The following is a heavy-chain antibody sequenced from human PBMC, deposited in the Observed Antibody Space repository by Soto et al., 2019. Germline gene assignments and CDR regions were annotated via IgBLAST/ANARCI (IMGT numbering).Heavy chain of an antibody. CDR1: GGSISSYY. V-gene: IGHV4-59*08. J-gene: IGHJ6*03. D-gene: IGHD2-2*01. CDR2: IYYSGST. CDR3: ARHGLGYCSSTSCTYYYYYYMDV. Sequence: PSETLSLTCTVSGGSISSYYWSWIRQPPGKGLEWIGYIYYSGSTNYNPSLKSRVTISVDTSKNQFSLKLSSVTAADTAVYYCARHGLGYCSSTSCTYYYYYYMDVWGKGTTVTAP.